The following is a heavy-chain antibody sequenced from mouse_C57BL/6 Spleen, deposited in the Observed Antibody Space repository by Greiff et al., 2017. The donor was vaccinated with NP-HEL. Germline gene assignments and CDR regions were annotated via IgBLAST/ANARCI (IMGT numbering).Heavy chain of an antibody. D-gene: IGHD2-4*01. CDR3: AKHVGHYDWFAY. J-gene: IGHJ3*01. CDR2: IWGGGST. V-gene: IGHV2-9*01. CDR1: GFSLTSYG. Sequence: QVQLKESGPGLVAPSQSLSITCTVSGFSLTSYGVDWVRQPPGKGLEWLGVIWGGGSTNYNSALMSRLSISKDNSKSQVFLKMNSLQTDDTAMYYCAKHVGHYDWFAYWGQGTLVTVSA.